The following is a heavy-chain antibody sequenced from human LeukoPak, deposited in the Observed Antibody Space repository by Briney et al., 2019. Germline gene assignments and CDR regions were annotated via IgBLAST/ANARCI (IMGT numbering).Heavy chain of an antibody. CDR2: TYYRSTWYN. CDR1: GDSVSSNSVT. Sequence: SQTLSLTCAISGDSVSSNSVTWNWIRQSPSRGLEWLGRTYYRSTWYNDYAVSVRGRITVNPDTSKNQFSLHLNSVTPEDTAVYYCARHTPPGYSSSWYWATQNWFDPWGQGTLVTVSS. CDR3: ARHTPPGYSSSWYWATQNWFDP. J-gene: IGHJ5*02. D-gene: IGHD6-13*01. V-gene: IGHV6-1*01.